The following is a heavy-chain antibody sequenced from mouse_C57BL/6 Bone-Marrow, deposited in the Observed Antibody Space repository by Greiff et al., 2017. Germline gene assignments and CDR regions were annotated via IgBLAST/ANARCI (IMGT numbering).Heavy chain of an antibody. CDR3: TTPLRLFDY. CDR1: GFNIKDDY. J-gene: IGHJ2*01. V-gene: IGHV14-4*01. CDR2: IDPENGDT. Sequence: EVQLVESGAELVRPGASVKLSCTASGFNIKDDYMHWVKQRPEQGLEWIGWIDPENGDTEYASKFQGRVTISADTPSNPAYLQLSSLTSEDTAVYYCTTPLRLFDYWGQGTTLTVSS. D-gene: IGHD2-12*01.